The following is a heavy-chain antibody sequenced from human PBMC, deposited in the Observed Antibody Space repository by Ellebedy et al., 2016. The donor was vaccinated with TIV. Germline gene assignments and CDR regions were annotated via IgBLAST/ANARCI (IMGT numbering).Heavy chain of an antibody. CDR3: AKDRNYYGSGTYYYGMDV. CDR2: ISYDGNSK. V-gene: IGHV3-30*18. D-gene: IGHD3-10*01. CDR1: GFTFSDYG. J-gene: IGHJ6*02. Sequence: GESLKISCAASGFTFSDYGMHWVRQAPGKGLEWEAVISYDGNSKYYKDSVKGRFTISRDNSKNTLYLQMNSLRAEDTAVYYCAKDRNYYGSGTYYYGMDVWGQGTTVTVSS.